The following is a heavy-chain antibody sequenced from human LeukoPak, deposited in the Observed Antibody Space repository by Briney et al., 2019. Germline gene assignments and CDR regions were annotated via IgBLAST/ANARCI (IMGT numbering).Heavy chain of an antibody. V-gene: IGHV4-4*07. CDR1: GGSISSYY. J-gene: IGHJ5*02. CDR2: ICTSGST. Sequence: SETLSLTCTVSGGSISSYYWSWIRQPAGKGLEWIGRICTSGSTNYNPSLKSRVTMSVDTSKNQFSLKLSSVTAADTAVYYCARDWRSGYYLSWFDPWGQGTLVTVSS. D-gene: IGHD3-22*01. CDR3: ARDWRSGYYLSWFDP.